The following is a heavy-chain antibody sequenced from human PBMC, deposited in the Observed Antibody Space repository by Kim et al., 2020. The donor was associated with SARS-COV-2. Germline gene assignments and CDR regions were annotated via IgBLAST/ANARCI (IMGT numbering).Heavy chain of an antibody. D-gene: IGHD3-10*01. Sequence: GGSLRLSCAASGFTFDDYAMHWVRQAPGKGLEWVSLISGDGGSTYYADSVKGRFTISRDNSKNSLYLQMNSLRTEDTALFYCAKNPIYYGSGSYFDYWGQGTLVTVSS. CDR2: ISGDGGST. CDR1: GFTFDDYA. CDR3: AKNPIYYGSGSYFDY. V-gene: IGHV3-43*02. J-gene: IGHJ4*02.